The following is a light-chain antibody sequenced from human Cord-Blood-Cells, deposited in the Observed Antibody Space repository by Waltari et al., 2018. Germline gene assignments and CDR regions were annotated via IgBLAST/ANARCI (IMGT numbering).Light chain of an antibody. V-gene: IGLV3-21*04. Sequence: SYVLTQPPSVSVAPGKTARITCGGNNIGSKSVHWYQQKPGQAPVLVIYYDSDRPSGIPERFSGSNSGNTATRTISRVEAGDEADYYCQVWDSSSDRWVFGGGTKLTVL. CDR1: NIGSKS. CDR2: YDS. CDR3: QVWDSSSDRWV. J-gene: IGLJ3*02.